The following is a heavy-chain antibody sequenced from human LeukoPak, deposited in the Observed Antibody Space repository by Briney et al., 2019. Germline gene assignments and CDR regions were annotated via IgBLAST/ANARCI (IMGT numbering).Heavy chain of an antibody. J-gene: IGHJ5*02. CDR1: GYTFTGYY. D-gene: IGHD2-15*01. Sequence: GASVKVSCKASGYTFTGYYMHWVRQAPGQGLEWMGWINPNSGGTNYAQKFQGRVTMTRDTSISTAYMELSRLRSDDTAVYYCAREAPSPHRYCSGGSCYANWFDPWGQGTLVTVSS. CDR3: AREAPSPHRYCSGGSCYANWFDP. V-gene: IGHV1-2*02. CDR2: INPNSGGT.